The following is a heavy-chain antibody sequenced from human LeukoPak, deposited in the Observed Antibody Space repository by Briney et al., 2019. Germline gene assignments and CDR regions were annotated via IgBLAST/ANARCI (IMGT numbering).Heavy chain of an antibody. Sequence: ASVKVSCKASGYTFTSYGISWVRQAPGQGLEWMGWISAYNGNTNYAQKLQGRVTLTRDMSTSTDYLELSSLRSEDTAVYYCARDNSVRDEAWWFDPWGQGTLVTVSS. D-gene: IGHD5-24*01. CDR2: ISAYNGNT. CDR1: GYTFTSYG. CDR3: ARDNSVRDEAWWFDP. V-gene: IGHV1-18*01. J-gene: IGHJ5*02.